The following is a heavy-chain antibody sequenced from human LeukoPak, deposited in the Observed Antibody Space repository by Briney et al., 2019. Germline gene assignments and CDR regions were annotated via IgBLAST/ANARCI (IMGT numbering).Heavy chain of an antibody. CDR2: ISSSGSTI. CDR3: ARPSRPYRSSEYFQH. CDR1: GFTFSSYE. V-gene: IGHV3-48*03. Sequence: QAGGSLRLSCAASGFTFSSYEMNWVRQVPGKGLEWISYISSSGSTIYFADSVKGRFTISRDTAKNSLYLQMNSLRAEDTAVYCCARPSRPYRSSEYFQHWGQGTLVIVSS. J-gene: IGHJ1*01. D-gene: IGHD6-13*01.